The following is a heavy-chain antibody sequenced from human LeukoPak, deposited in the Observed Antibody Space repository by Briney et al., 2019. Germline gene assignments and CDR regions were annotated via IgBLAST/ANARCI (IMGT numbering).Heavy chain of an antibody. CDR1: GGSVSSGSYY. J-gene: IGHJ4*02. Sequence: PSETLSLTCTVSGGSVSSGSYYWGWIRQPPGKGLEWIGSIYYSGSTYYNPSLKSRVTISVDTSKNQFSLRLSSVTAADTAVYYCAGLPPPSYDYIWGSYHPIVDYWGQGSLVTVSS. D-gene: IGHD3-16*02. CDR3: AGLPPPSYDYIWGSYHPIVDY. CDR2: IYYSGST. V-gene: IGHV4-39*07.